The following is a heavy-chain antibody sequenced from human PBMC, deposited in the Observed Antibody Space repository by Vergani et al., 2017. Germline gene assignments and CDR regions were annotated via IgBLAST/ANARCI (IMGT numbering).Heavy chain of an antibody. V-gene: IGHV4-39*01. J-gene: IGHJ5*02. Sequence: QLQLQESGPGLVKLSATLSLPCSVSGASIRSSNYYWGWIRQPPGKGLEWIASIYYSGSTYYNPSLKSRVTISVDTSKNQFSLKLSSVTATDTAVYFCAGHSTVEWLVKLGWIDPWGQGILVTVSS. CDR1: GASIRSSNYY. D-gene: IGHD6-19*01. CDR2: IYYSGST. CDR3: AGHSTVEWLVKLGWIDP.